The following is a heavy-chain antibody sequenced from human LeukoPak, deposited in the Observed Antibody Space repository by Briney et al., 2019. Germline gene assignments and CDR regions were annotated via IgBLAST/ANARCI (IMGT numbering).Heavy chain of an antibody. CDR2: ISAYNGNT. CDR1: GYTFTSYA. D-gene: IGHD3-3*01. Sequence: GASVKVSCKASGYTFTSYAISWVRQAPGQGLEWMGWISAYNGNTNYAQKFQDRVTMTTDTSTSTAYMELRSLRSDDTAVYYCARGGLRFLEWLSSLDPWGQGTLVTVSS. V-gene: IGHV1-18*01. J-gene: IGHJ5*02. CDR3: ARGGLRFLEWLSSLDP.